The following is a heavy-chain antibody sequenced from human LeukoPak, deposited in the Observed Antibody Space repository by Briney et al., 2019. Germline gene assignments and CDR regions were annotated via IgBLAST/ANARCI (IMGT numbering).Heavy chain of an antibody. Sequence: SETLSLTCSVSGGSISSSSYYWGWIRQPPGKGLEWIGSIYYSGSTYYNPSLKSRVTISVDTSKNQFSLKLSSVTAADTAVYYCARWEWELEDYNWFDPWGQGTLVTVSS. CDR1: GGSISSSSYY. V-gene: IGHV4-39*07. D-gene: IGHD1-26*01. CDR2: IYYSGST. J-gene: IGHJ5*02. CDR3: ARWEWELEDYNWFDP.